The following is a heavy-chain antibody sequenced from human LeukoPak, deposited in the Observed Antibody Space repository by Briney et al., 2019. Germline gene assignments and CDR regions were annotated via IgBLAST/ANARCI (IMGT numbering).Heavy chain of an antibody. D-gene: IGHD2-2*03. Sequence: SETLSLTCTVSGGSISSYYWSWLRQPPGKGLEWIGYIYYSWSTNYNPSLKRRVTISVDTSKNQFSLRLSSVTAADTAVYYCASALGIVVVPAAIGAFDIWGQGTMVTVSS. J-gene: IGHJ3*02. V-gene: IGHV4-59*01. CDR1: GGSISSYY. CDR2: IYYSWST. CDR3: ASALGIVVVPAAIGAFDI.